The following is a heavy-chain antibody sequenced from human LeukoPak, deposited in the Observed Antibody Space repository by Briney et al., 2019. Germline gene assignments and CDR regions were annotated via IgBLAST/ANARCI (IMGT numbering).Heavy chain of an antibody. Sequence: SETLSLTCTVSGGSISTYYWNWIRQPAGKGLEWIGYINYSGSTNYNPSLKSRVTISVDTSKNQFSLKLSSVTAADTAVYYCARRAGKNDVFDIWGQGTMVTVSS. CDR3: ARRAGKNDVFDI. J-gene: IGHJ3*02. CDR1: GGSISTYY. CDR2: INYSGST. V-gene: IGHV4-59*08. D-gene: IGHD6-25*01.